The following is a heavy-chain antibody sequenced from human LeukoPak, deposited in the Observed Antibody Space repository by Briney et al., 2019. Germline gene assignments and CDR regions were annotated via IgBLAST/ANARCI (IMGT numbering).Heavy chain of an antibody. J-gene: IGHJ4*02. D-gene: IGHD3-16*02. Sequence: ASVKVSCKASGYTFTGYYMHWVRQAPGQGLEWMGWINPNSGGTNYAQKFQGRVTMTRDTSISTAYMELSRLRSDDTAVYYCASQYDYVWGSYRSESSEFDYWGQGTLVTVSS. CDR1: GYTFTGYY. CDR3: ASQYDYVWGSYRSESSEFDY. V-gene: IGHV1-2*02. CDR2: INPNSGGT.